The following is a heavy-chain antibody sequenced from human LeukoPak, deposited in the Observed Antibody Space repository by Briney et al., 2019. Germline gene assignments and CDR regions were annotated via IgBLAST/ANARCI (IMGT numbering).Heavy chain of an antibody. Sequence: ASVKVSCKXSGYTFTSYYMHWVRQAPGQGLEWMGIINPSGGSTSYAQKFQGRVTMTRDTSTSTVYMELSSLRSEDTAVYYCARDPDTMVRGYRDWFDPWGQGTLVTVSS. V-gene: IGHV1-46*03. CDR3: ARDPDTMVRGYRDWFDP. J-gene: IGHJ5*02. D-gene: IGHD3-10*01. CDR1: GYTFTSYY. CDR2: INPSGGST.